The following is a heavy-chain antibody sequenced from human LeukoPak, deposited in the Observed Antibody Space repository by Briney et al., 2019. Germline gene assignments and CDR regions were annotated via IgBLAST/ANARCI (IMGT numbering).Heavy chain of an antibody. Sequence: ASVKVSCKASGYTFTGYYMHWLRQAPGQGLEWMGWINPNSGGTNYAQKFQGRVTMTRDTSISTAYMELSRLRSDDTAVYYCARDVKDDFWSGFSGMDVWGQGTTVAVSS. CDR3: ARDVKDDFWSGFSGMDV. CDR1: GYTFTGYY. D-gene: IGHD3-3*01. J-gene: IGHJ6*02. V-gene: IGHV1-2*02. CDR2: INPNSGGT.